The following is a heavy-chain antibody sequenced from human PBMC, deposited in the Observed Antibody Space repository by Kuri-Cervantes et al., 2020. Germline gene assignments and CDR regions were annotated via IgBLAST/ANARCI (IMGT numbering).Heavy chain of an antibody. CDR1: GFAFSLYD. CDR3: ARNWHDGVDV. J-gene: IGHJ3*01. D-gene: IGHD1-1*01. CDR2: IGSDGDT. V-gene: IGHV3-13*01. Sequence: GESLKMSCAGTGFAFSLYDMHWVRQTAGKGLEWVSAIGSDGDTYYLDSVEGRFTISRDLAKNSVYLQMNSLRAGNTALYFCARNWHDGVDVWGQGTLVTVSS.